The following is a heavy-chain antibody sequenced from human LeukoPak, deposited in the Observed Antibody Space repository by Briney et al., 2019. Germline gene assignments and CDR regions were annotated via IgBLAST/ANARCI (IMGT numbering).Heavy chain of an antibody. V-gene: IGHV3-7*01. D-gene: IGHD6-19*01. CDR2: IKQDGSEK. CDR1: GFTFSSYW. J-gene: IGHJ4*02. CDR3: ARASVIAVAGINYFGY. Sequence: PGGSLRLSCAASGFTFSSYWMSWVRQAPGKGLEWVANIKQDGSEKYYVDSVKGRFTISRDNAKNSLYLQMNSLRAEDTAVYYCARASVIAVAGINYFGYWGQGTLVTVSS.